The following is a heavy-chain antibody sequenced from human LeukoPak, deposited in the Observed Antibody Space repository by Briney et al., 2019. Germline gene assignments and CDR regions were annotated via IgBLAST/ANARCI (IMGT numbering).Heavy chain of an antibody. V-gene: IGHV4-38-2*01. CDR1: GYSISSTYF. D-gene: IGHD3-22*01. CDR2: IHHSGTT. Sequence: SETLSLTCAVSGYSISSTYFWGWIRQPPGKGLEYLGNIHHSGTTYYNPSLKSRVTISIDTSKNQFFLKLSSVTAADTAVYYCARVRYYDNSGYYYDFDYWGQGTLVTVSS. CDR3: ARVRYYDNSGYYYDFDY. J-gene: IGHJ4*02.